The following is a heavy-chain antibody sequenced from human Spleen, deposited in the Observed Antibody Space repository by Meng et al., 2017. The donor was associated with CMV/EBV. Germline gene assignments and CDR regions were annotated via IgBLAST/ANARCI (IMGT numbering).Heavy chain of an antibody. CDR1: GFTFSDYY. CDR3: ARDRSSSSGGYYGMDV. D-gene: IGHD6-6*01. CDR2: ISGSGKTI. Sequence: GGSLRLSCAASGFTFSDYYMTWIRQAPGKGLEWVSYISGSGKTIYYADSVKGRFTISRDNAKNSLYLQMNSLRAEDTAVYYCARDRSSSSGGYYGMDVWGQGTTVTVSS. V-gene: IGHV3-11*04. J-gene: IGHJ6*02.